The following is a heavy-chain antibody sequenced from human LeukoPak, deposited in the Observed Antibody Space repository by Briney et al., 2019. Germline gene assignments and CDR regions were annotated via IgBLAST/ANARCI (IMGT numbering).Heavy chain of an antibody. CDR1: GGSISGGGYS. Sequence: SETLSLTCAVSGGSISGGGYSWSWIRQPPGKAMEFIAYIYYTGNTYFNPSLKSRVTISVDTSKNQFSLKLSSVTAADTAVYYCARVLAAAGNNWFDPWGQGTLVTVSS. D-gene: IGHD6-13*01. J-gene: IGHJ5*02. V-gene: IGHV4-30-4*07. CDR3: ARVLAAAGNNWFDP. CDR2: IYYTGNT.